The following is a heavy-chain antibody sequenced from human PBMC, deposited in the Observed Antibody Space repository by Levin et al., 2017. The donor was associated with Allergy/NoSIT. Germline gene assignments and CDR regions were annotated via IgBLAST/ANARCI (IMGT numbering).Heavy chain of an antibody. CDR3: ARDPGYNGHDWYFDL. CDR1: GFTFSTYR. CDR2: SNSDGSGT. J-gene: IGHJ2*01. D-gene: IGHD5-12*01. Sequence: GGSLRLSCAASGFTFSTYRMHWVRQAPGKGLVWVSRSNSDGSGTGYADSVEGRFTISRDNAKNTLFLQMNSLRAEDTAVYYCARDPGYNGHDWYFDLWGRGTLVTVSS. V-gene: IGHV3-74*01.